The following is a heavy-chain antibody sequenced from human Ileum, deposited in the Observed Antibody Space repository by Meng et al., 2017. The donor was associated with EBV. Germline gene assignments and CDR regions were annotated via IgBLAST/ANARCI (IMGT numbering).Heavy chain of an antibody. CDR3: ARDTGGSYWSPFDY. CDR2: ISSSGNTI. J-gene: IGHJ4*02. D-gene: IGHD1-26*01. V-gene: IGHV3-11*01. CDR1: GLTFRDYY. Sequence: IQLVGSGGGLVKPGGSLRLSCAASGLTFRDYYMSWIRQAPGKGLEWVAYISSSGNTIYYADSVKGRFTISRDNAKNSLYLQMNSLRAGDTAVYYCARDTGGSYWSPFDYWGQGTLVTVSS.